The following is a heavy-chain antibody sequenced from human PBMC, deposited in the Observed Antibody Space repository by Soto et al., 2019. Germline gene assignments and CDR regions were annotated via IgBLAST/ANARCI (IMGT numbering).Heavy chain of an antibody. CDR3: AREYDYAWGSYQNFDY. V-gene: IGHV3-33*01. CDR1: GFTFSSYG. Sequence: GGSLRLSCAASGFTFSSYGMHWVRQAPGKGLEWVAVIWYDGSNKYYADSVKGRFTISRDNSKNTLYLQMNSLRAEDTAVYYCAREYDYAWGSYQNFDYWGQGTLVTVSS. CDR2: IWYDGSNK. J-gene: IGHJ4*02. D-gene: IGHD3-16*01.